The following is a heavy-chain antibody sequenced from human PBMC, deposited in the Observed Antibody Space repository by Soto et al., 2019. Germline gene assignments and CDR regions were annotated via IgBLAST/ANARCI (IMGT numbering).Heavy chain of an antibody. Sequence: PSETLSLTCTVSGGSVTSDEDYWSWIRQSPGKGLEWIGYISNSGSTGYNPSLKTRLSMSVDRSKNQFTLRLTSVTAADTAVYYCAKDRLPDHFDSSGLDHWGQGTLVTVSS. CDR1: GGSVTSDEDY. D-gene: IGHD3-22*01. V-gene: IGHV4-30-4*01. J-gene: IGHJ4*02. CDR3: AKDRLPDHFDSSGLDH. CDR2: ISNSGST.